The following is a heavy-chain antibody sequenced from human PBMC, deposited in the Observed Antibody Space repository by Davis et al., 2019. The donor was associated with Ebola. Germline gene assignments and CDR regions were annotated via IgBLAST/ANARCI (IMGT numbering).Heavy chain of an antibody. V-gene: IGHV1-46*01. CDR2: INPSGGST. CDR1: GYTFTSYY. J-gene: IGHJ6*04. Sequence: ASVKVSCKASGYTFTSYYMHWVRQAPGQGLEWMGIINPSGGSTSYAQKFQGRVTMTRDTSTSTVYMELSSLRSEDTAVYYCARDPVNYGDEYYYYGMDVWGKGTTVTVSS. D-gene: IGHD4-17*01. CDR3: ARDPVNYGDEYYYYGMDV.